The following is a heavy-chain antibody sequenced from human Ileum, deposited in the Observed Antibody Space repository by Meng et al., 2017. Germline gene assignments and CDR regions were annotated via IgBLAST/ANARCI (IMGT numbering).Heavy chain of an antibody. J-gene: IGHJ4*02. Sequence: EVQLVESGGGLVQPGGSLRLSCAASGFNFSNYWMHWVRQAPGKGLVWVSRINSDGRSISYADAVKGRFTISRDNAKNTLFLQMNNLRDDDTAVYYCARYNSGWHVCDSWGQGILVTVSS. CDR1: GFNFSNYW. CDR3: ARYNSGWHVCDS. D-gene: IGHD6-19*01. V-gene: IGHV3-74*01. CDR2: INSDGRSI.